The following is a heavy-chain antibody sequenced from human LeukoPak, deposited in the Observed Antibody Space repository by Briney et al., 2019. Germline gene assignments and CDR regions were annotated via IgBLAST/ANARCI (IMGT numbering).Heavy chain of an antibody. V-gene: IGHV3-23*01. D-gene: IGHD4/OR15-4a*01. Sequence: PGGSLRLSCAASGFTFSDYWMHWVRQAPGKGLVWVSGINSGGANTYYADSVRGRLTISRDNSKNTLYLQMHSLRADDTAVYFCAKDSRLLTTYFDYWGQGTLVTVSS. CDR3: AKDSRLLTTYFDY. CDR1: GFTFSDYW. CDR2: INSGGANT. J-gene: IGHJ4*02.